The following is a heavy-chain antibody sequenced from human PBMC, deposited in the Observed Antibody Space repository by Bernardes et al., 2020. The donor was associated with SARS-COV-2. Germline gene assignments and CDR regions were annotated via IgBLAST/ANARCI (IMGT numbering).Heavy chain of an antibody. CDR1: GGSISSSSYY. D-gene: IGHD3-3*01. J-gene: IGHJ4*02. V-gene: IGHV4-39*01. Sequence: SETLSLTCTVSGGSISSSSYYWGWIRQPPGKGLEWIGNIYYSGSTYYNPSLKSRVTISVDTSKNQFSLKLSSVTAADTAVYYCARQHLGGVTIFGVVTTDRYFDYWGQVTLVTVSS. CDR3: ARQHLGGVTIFGVVTTDRYFDY. CDR2: IYYSGST.